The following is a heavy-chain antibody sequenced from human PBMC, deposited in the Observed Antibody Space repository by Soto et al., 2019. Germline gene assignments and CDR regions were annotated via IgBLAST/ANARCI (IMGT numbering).Heavy chain of an antibody. CDR1: GGTFNRNT. Sequence: ASVKVSCKASGGTFNRNTISWVRQAPGQGLEWMGGIIPIFGTANYAQKFQGRVTITADESTNTAYMELSRLRSEDTAVYYCARQFDYDSSGYYYAYWGQGTLVTVSS. V-gene: IGHV1-69*13. J-gene: IGHJ4*02. D-gene: IGHD3-22*01. CDR3: ARQFDYDSSGYYYAY. CDR2: IIPIFGTA.